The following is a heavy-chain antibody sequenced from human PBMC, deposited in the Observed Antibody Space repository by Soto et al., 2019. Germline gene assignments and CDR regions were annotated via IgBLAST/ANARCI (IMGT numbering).Heavy chain of an antibody. CDR2: INHSGST. V-gene: IGHV4-34*01. Sequence: QVQLQQWGAGLLKPSETLSLTCAVYGGSFSGYYWSWIRQPPGKGLEWIGEINHSGSTNYNPSLKSRVTISVDTSKNQFSLKLSSVTAADMAVYYCARGVTVTRGDAFDIWGQGTMVTVSS. D-gene: IGHD4-17*01. CDR1: GGSFSGYY. CDR3: ARGVTVTRGDAFDI. J-gene: IGHJ3*02.